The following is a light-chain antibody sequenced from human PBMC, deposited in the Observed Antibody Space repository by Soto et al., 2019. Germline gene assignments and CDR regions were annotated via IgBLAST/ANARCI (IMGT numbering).Light chain of an antibody. V-gene: IGKV3-20*01. CDR3: QQYMSSVT. Sequence: EIVLTQSPGSLSLSPGQRATLSCRASQSVDTTFFAWYQKKPGQAPRLLIYGASKRATGIPDRFSGSGSGTDFNLIISRLVPEDFAGYYCQQYMSSVTFGQGTKVKIK. J-gene: IGKJ1*01. CDR1: QSVDTTF. CDR2: GAS.